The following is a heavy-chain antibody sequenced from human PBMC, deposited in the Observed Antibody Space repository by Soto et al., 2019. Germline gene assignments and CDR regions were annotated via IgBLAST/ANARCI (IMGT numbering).Heavy chain of an antibody. Sequence: QVQLVQSGAEVKKPGASVKVSCKASGYTFTSYDINWVRQATGQGLEWMGWMNPNSGNTGYAQKFKGRVTMTRNTSISTAYMELSSLRSEDTAVYYCARFRLAVAGLDPWGQGTLVTVSS. CDR1: GYTFTSYD. D-gene: IGHD6-19*01. J-gene: IGHJ5*02. V-gene: IGHV1-8*01. CDR2: MNPNSGNT. CDR3: ARFRLAVAGLDP.